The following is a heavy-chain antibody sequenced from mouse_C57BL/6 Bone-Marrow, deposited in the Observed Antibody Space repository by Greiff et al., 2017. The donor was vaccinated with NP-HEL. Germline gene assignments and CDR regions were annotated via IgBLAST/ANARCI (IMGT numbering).Heavy chain of an antibody. CDR3: ARSIYYDYADEPFYWMDY. CDR2: IRNKANGYTI. V-gene: IGHV7-3*01. J-gene: IGHJ4*01. Sequence: EVHLVESGGGLVQPGGSLSLSCAASGFTFTDYYMSWVRQPPGQALEWVGFIRNKANGYTIEYSASVKGRFTISRDNSQSILYLQMNALSAEDSATYYCARSIYYDYADEPFYWMDYWGQGTSVTVSA. CDR1: GFTFTDYY. D-gene: IGHD2-4*01.